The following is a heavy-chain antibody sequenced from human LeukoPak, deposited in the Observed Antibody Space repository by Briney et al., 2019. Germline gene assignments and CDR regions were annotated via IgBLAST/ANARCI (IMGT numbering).Heavy chain of an antibody. CDR2: IYTSGST. Sequence: SETLSLTCTVSGGSISSYYWGWIRQPAGKGLEWIGRIYTSGSTNYNPSLKSRVTISVDTSKNQFSLKLSSVTAADTAVYYCARRGTMVRGTRIYYYMDVWGKGTTVTISS. J-gene: IGHJ6*03. CDR1: GGSISSYY. CDR3: ARRGTMVRGTRIYYYMDV. V-gene: IGHV4-4*07. D-gene: IGHD3-10*01.